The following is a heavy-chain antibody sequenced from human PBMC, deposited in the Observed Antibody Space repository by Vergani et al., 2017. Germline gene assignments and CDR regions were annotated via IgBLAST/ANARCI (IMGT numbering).Heavy chain of an antibody. J-gene: IGHJ6*03. CDR3: ARVPSGYSYYYYYYYMDV. CDR2: ISSSSSYI. Sequence: EVQLVESGGGLVKPGGSLRLSCAASGFTFSSYTMNWVRLAPGKGLEWVSSISSSSSYIHSADSVKGRFTISRDNDKNSLYLQMSSLRAEDTAVYYCARVPSGYSYYYYYYYMDVWGKXP. CDR1: GFTFSSYT. V-gene: IGHV3-21*06. D-gene: IGHD3-3*01.